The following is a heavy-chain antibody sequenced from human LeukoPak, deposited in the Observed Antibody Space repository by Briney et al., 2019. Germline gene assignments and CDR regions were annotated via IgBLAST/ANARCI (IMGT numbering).Heavy chain of an antibody. J-gene: IGHJ6*02. CDR1: GGTFSSYA. CDR3: ARDYCSSTSCYTDYYYGMDV. Sequence: GASVKVSCKASGGTFSSYAISWVRQAPGQGLEWMGRIIPIFGIANYAQKFQGRVTITADKSTSTAHMELSSLRSEDTAVYYCARDYCSSTSCYTDYYYGMDVWGQGTTVTVSS. CDR2: IIPIFGIA. D-gene: IGHD2-2*02. V-gene: IGHV1-69*04.